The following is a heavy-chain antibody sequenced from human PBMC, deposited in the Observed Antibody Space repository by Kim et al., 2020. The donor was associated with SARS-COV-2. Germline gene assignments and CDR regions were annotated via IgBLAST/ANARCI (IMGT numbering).Heavy chain of an antibody. D-gene: IGHD6-19*01. CDR3: ARELYSSGWGPTY. J-gene: IGHJ1*01. V-gene: IGHV3-11*05. Sequence: ADSVKGRFTNSRDHAKNSLYLQMNGRRGEDTAVYYCARELYSSGWGPTYWGQGTLVTVSS.